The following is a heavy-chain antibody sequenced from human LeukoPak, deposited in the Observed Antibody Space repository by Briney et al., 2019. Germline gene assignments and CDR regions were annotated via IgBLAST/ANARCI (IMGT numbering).Heavy chain of an antibody. V-gene: IGHV1-2*02. CDR1: GYTFTSYY. Sequence: EASVKVSCKASGYTFTSYYMHWVRQAPGQGPEWMGWIKPNSGDTKYAQKFQGRVTMTRDTSISTVYMELSRLRFDDTAVYYCVTGRTIFYYYMDVWGKGTTVTISS. CDR2: IKPNSGDT. CDR3: VTGRTIFYYYMDV. D-gene: IGHD3-3*02. J-gene: IGHJ6*03.